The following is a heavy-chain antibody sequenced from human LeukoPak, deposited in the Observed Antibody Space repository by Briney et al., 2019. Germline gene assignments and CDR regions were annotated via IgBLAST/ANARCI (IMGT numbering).Heavy chain of an antibody. CDR1: GFTFSSYA. J-gene: IGHJ4*02. Sequence: PGRSLRLSCAASGFTFSSYAMHWVRQAPGKGLEWVAVISYDGSNKYYADSVKGRFTISRDNSKNTLYLQMNSLRAEDTAVYYCAREAPYYDILTGYFDYWGQGTLVTVSS. D-gene: IGHD3-9*01. V-gene: IGHV3-30-3*01. CDR3: AREAPYYDILTGYFDY. CDR2: ISYDGSNK.